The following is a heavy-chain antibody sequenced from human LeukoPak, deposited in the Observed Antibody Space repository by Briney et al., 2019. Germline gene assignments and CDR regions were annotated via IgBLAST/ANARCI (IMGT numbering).Heavy chain of an antibody. CDR1: GGSISSYY. J-gene: IGHJ6*03. CDR3: ARVWQWLVRPLVYYYYMDV. V-gene: IGHV4-4*07. D-gene: IGHD6-19*01. CDR2: IYTSGST. Sequence: SETLSLTCTVSGGSISSYYWSWIRQPAGKGLEWIGRIYTSGSTNYNPSLKSRVTMSVDTSKNQFSLKLSSVTAADTAVYYCARVWQWLVRPLVYYYYMDVWGKGTTVTVSS.